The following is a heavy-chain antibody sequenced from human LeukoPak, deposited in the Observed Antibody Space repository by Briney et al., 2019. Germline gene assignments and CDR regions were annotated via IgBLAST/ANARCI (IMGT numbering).Heavy chain of an antibody. CDR3: SWGGGPGAFHI. CDR2: ITKSGDKT. D-gene: IGHD3-10*01. CDR1: GITFSNSA. V-gene: IGHV3-23*01. Sequence: GGSLRLSCVPSGITFSNSALNWVRQAPGKGLEWVATITKSGDKTYYADSVKGLFTISRDNSRDTLYLQMNSLRAEDTAVYYCSWGGGPGAFHIWGQGTLVTVSS. J-gene: IGHJ3*02.